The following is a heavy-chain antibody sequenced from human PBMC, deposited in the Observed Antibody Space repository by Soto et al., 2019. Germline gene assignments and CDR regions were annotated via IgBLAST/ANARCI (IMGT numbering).Heavy chain of an antibody. D-gene: IGHD3-3*01. CDR3: ARSADFWSGYYINYYYYYGMDV. CDR1: GYTFTGYY. CDR2: INPNSGGT. J-gene: IGHJ6*02. V-gene: IGHV1-2*02. Sequence: QVQLVQSGAEVKKPGASVKVSCKASGYTFTGYYMHWVRQAPGQGLEWMGWINPNSGGTNYAQKCQGRVTMTRDTSISTAYMELSRLRSDDTAVYYCARSADFWSGYYINYYYYYGMDVWGQGTTVTVSS.